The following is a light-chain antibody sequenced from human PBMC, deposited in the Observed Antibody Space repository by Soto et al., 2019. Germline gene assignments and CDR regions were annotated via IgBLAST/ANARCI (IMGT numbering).Light chain of an antibody. CDR2: DTY. Sequence: QSVLTQPPSVSAAPGQKVTISCSGSNSNIGNNYVSWYQQLPGAAPKLLIYDTYKRPSGIPDRFSGSKSGASATLDIAGIQTEDEADYYCAAWDNNLSAVVFGGGTKLTVL. V-gene: IGLV1-51*01. J-gene: IGLJ2*01. CDR3: AAWDNNLSAVV. CDR1: NSNIGNNY.